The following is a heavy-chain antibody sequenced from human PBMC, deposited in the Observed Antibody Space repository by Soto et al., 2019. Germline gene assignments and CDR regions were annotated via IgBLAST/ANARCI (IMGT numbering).Heavy chain of an antibody. Sequence: EVQLVESGGGLVQPGGSLRLSCAASGFTFSSYSMNWVRQAPGKGLEWVSYISSSSSTIYYADSVKGRFTISRDNAKNSLYLQMNSLRDEDTAVYYCARDCSSTSCYLAAAGTAKGKSDYWGQGTLVTVSS. J-gene: IGHJ4*02. CDR3: ARDCSSTSCYLAAAGTAKGKSDY. CDR2: ISSSSSTI. V-gene: IGHV3-48*02. CDR1: GFTFSSYS. D-gene: IGHD2-2*01.